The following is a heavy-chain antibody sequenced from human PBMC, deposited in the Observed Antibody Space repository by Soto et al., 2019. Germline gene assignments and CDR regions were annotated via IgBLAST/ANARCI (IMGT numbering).Heavy chain of an antibody. J-gene: IGHJ4*02. V-gene: IGHV3-23*01. Sequence: EVQVLQSGGGLVPPGGSLRLSCAGSGFTFINTGMSWVRQAPGQGLEWVSAITGNGDTTYYSDSVKGRFTISRDNSKRTLYLQMNSLRDEDTAVYYCAKIDGYFDYWGQGTLVTVSS. D-gene: IGHD3-22*01. CDR3: AKIDGYFDY. CDR1: GFTFINTG. CDR2: ITGNGDTT.